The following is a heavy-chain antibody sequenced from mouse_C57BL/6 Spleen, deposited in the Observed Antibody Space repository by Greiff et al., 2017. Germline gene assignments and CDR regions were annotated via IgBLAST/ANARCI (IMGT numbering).Heavy chain of an antibody. CDR3: ARQLRGLATDWYFDV. CDR1: GYTFTDYN. J-gene: IGHJ1*03. CDR2: INPNNGGT. V-gene: IGHV1-22*01. D-gene: IGHD1-1*01. Sequence: EVKLLESGPELVKPGASVKMSCKASGYTFTDYNMHWVKQSHGKSLEWIGYINPNNGGTSYNQKFKGKATLTVNKSSSTAYMELRSLTSEDSAVYYCARQLRGLATDWYFDVWGTGTTVTVSS.